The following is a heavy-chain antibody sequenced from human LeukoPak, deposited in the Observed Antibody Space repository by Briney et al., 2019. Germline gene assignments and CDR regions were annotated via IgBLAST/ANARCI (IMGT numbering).Heavy chain of an antibody. D-gene: IGHD3-22*01. CDR3: AKDPISPTRGIVVVGYFDY. J-gene: IGHJ4*02. CDR2: ISYDGSNK. Sequence: GGSLRLSCAASGFTFSSYGMHRVRQAPGKGLEWVAVISYDGSNKYYADSVKGRFTISRDNSKNTLYLQMNSLRAEDTAVYYCAKDPISPTRGIVVVGYFDYWGQGTLVTVSS. CDR1: GFTFSSYG. V-gene: IGHV3-30*18.